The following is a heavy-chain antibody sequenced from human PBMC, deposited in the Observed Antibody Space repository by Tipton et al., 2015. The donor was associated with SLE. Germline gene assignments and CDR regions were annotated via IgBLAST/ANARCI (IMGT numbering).Heavy chain of an antibody. V-gene: IGHV5-10-1*01. D-gene: IGHD3-16*01. CDR1: GYSFTSYW. J-gene: IGHJ6*02. CDR2: IDPSDSYT. CDR3: ARLGGGSDSRRRQLHYFFGMDV. Sequence: VQLVQSGAEVKKPGESLRISCNVSGYSFTSYWISWVRQMPGKGLEWMGRIDPSDSYTNYSPSFQGHVTISADKSISTAYLQWSSLKASDTAMYYCARLGGGSDSRRRQLHYFFGMDVWGQGTLVTVSS.